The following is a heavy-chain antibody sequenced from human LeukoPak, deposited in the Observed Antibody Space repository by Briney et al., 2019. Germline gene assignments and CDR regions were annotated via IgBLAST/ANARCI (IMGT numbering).Heavy chain of an antibody. J-gene: IGHJ3*02. D-gene: IGHD1-26*01. Sequence: SETLSLTCAVYGGSFSGYYWSWIRQPPGKGLEWIGEINHSGSTNYNPSLKSRVTISVDTSKNQFSLKLSSVTAADTAVYYCARYSGSYPHDAFDIWGQGTMVTVSS. V-gene: IGHV4-34*01. CDR2: INHSGST. CDR1: GGSFSGYY. CDR3: ARYSGSYPHDAFDI.